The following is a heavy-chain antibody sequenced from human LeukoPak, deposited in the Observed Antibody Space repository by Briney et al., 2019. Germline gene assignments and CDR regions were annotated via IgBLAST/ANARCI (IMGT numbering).Heavy chain of an antibody. CDR2: IYYSGST. D-gene: IGHD4-11*01. CDR1: GGSISSSSYY. V-gene: IGHV4-61*01. CDR3: ARGDSNYASFDT. Sequence: SETLSLTCTVSGGSISSSSYYWSWIRQPPGKGLEWIGNIYYSGSTNYNPSLKSRVTLSVDTSKNKFYLILSSVTAADTAIYYCARGDSNYASFDTWGQGTLVTVS. J-gene: IGHJ4*02.